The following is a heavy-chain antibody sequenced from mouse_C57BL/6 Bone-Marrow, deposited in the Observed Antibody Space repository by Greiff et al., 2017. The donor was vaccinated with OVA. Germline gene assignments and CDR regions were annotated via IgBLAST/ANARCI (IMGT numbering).Heavy chain of an antibody. CDR1: GFTFTDYY. CDR3: ARSLDGYDRALFDY. V-gene: IGHV7-3*01. J-gene: IGHJ2*01. D-gene: IGHD2-2*01. Sequence: EVQGVESGGGLVQPGGSLSLSCAASGFTFTDYYMSWVRQPPGKALEWLGFIRNKANGYTTEYSASVKGRFTISRDNSQSILYLQMNALRAEDSATYYCARSLDGYDRALFDYWGQGTTLTVSS. CDR2: IRNKANGYTT.